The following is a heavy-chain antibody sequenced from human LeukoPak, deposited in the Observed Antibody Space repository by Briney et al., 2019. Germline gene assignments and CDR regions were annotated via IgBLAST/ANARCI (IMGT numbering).Heavy chain of an antibody. CDR3: AKGGGTYYFAY. D-gene: IGHD1-26*01. V-gene: IGHV3-23*01. CDR2: ISGSGGAT. CDR1: GFTFNNYA. Sequence: GGSLRLSCAASGFTFNNYAMSWVRQAPGKGLEWVSAISGSGGATYYADSVKGRFTISRDNSKNTLYLQMNSLRAEDTAVYYCAKGGGTYYFAYWGQGTLVTVSS. J-gene: IGHJ4*02.